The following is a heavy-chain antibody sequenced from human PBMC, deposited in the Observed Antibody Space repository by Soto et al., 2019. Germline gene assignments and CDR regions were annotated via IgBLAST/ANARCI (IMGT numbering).Heavy chain of an antibody. V-gene: IGHV1-8*01. CDR1: GYTFTSYD. CDR3: TRSQANH. Sequence: QVQLVQSGAEVKKPGASVRVSCKASGYTFTSYDIYWVRQATGQGLEWMGGMNPFSGNAVYTQKFQDRVTMTRDTSIHTAYMEMSGLRSEDTAVYYMTRSQANHWGQGAMVTVS. CDR2: MNPFSGNA. J-gene: IGHJ4*02.